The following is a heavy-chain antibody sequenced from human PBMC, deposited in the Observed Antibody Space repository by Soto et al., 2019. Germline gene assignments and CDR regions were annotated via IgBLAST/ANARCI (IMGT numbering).Heavy chain of an antibody. CDR3: AREHSSSWYDHPPFDP. D-gene: IGHD6-13*01. J-gene: IGHJ5*02. CDR2: ISAYNGNT. V-gene: IGHV1-18*01. Sequence: VASVKVSCKASGYTFTSYGISWVRQAPGQGLEWMGWISAYNGNTNYAQKLQGRVTMTTDTSTSTAYMELRSLRSDDTAVYYCAREHSSSWYDHPPFDPWGQGTLVTVSS. CDR1: GYTFTSYG.